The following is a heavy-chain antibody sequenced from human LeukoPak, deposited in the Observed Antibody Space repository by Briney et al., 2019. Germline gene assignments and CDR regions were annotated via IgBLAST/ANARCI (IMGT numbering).Heavy chain of an antibody. CDR1: GFTFSSYA. CDR3: AKEFGLRDIVVVPAAPRGAFDI. V-gene: IGHV3-23*01. CDR2: ISGSGGST. Sequence: GASLRLSCAASGFTFSSYARSWVRQAPGKGLEWVSAISGSGGSTYYADSVKGRFTISRDNSKNTLYLQMNSLRAEDTAVYYCAKEFGLRDIVVVPAAPRGAFDIWGQGTMVTVSS. D-gene: IGHD2-2*01. J-gene: IGHJ3*02.